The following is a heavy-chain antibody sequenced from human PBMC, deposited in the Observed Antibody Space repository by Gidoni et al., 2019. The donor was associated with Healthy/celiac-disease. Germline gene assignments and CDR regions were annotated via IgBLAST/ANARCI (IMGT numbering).Heavy chain of an antibody. CDR3: ARLHERGYSQE. CDR2: IYYSGST. V-gene: IGHV4-59*08. J-gene: IGHJ4*02. CDR1: CGSISSYY. D-gene: IGHD5-18*01. Sequence: QVQLQESGPGLAKPSETLSLTCTVSCGSISSYYWSWIRQPPGKGLEWIGYIYYSGSTNYNPSLKSRVTISVDTPKNQFSLKLSSVTAADTAVYYCARLHERGYSQEWGQGTLVTVSS.